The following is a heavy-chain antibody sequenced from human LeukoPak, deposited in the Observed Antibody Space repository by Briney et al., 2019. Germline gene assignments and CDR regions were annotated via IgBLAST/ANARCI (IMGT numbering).Heavy chain of an antibody. CDR3: ARGRRWLQN. V-gene: IGHV4-34*01. Sequence: PSETLSLTCAIYGGSFSGYYWSWIRQPPGKGLEWIGEINHSGSTNYNPSLKSRLTISVDTSKNQFSLKLSSVTAADTAVYYCARGRRWLQNWGQGTLVTVSS. J-gene: IGHJ4*02. CDR2: INHSGST. CDR1: GGSFSGYY. D-gene: IGHD5-24*01.